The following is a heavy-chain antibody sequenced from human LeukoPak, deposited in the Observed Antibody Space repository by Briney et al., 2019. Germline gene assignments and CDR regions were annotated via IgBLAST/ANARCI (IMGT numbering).Heavy chain of an antibody. Sequence: SETLSLTCTVSGGSISSYYWSWIRQPPGKGLEWIGYIYYSGSTKYNAPLKSRVTISVDTSKNQFSLKLSSVTAADTAVYYCARDSFRKREWELLVADYYYYGMDVWGLGTTVTVSS. CDR2: IYYSGST. CDR3: ARDSFRKREWELLVADYYYYGMDV. D-gene: IGHD1-26*01. J-gene: IGHJ6*02. CDR1: GGSISSYY. V-gene: IGHV4-59*01.